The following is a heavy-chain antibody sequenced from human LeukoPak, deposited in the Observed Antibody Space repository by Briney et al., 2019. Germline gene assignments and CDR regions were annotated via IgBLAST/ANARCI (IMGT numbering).Heavy chain of an antibody. V-gene: IGHV6-1*01. CDR2: TYYRSKWYN. D-gene: IGHD7-27*01. Sequence: SQTLSLTCAISGDSVSSNSAAWNWIRQSPSRGLEWLGRTYYRSKWYNDYAVSVKSRRTINPDTSKNQFCLQLNSVTPEDTAVYYCARDRGKRTPGAFDIWGQGTMVTVSS. CDR1: GDSVSSNSAA. J-gene: IGHJ3*02. CDR3: ARDRGKRTPGAFDI.